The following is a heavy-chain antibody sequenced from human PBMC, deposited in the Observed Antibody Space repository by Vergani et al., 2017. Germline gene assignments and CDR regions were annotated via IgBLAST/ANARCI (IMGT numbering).Heavy chain of an antibody. CDR2: IIPIFGTA. J-gene: IGHJ4*02. CDR1: GYTFTGYY. V-gene: IGHV1-69*06. D-gene: IGHD2-15*01. Sequence: QVQLVQSGAEVKKPGASVKVSCKASGYTFTGYYMHWVRQAPGQGLEWMGGIIPIFGTANYAQKFQGRVTITADKSTSTAYMELSSLRSEDTAVYYCARVNVVAATPFDYWGQGTLVTVSS. CDR3: ARVNVVAATPFDY.